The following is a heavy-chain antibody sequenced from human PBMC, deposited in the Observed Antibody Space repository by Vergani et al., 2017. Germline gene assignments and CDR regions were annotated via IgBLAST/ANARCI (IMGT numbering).Heavy chain of an antibody. CDR2: MNPNSGNT. D-gene: IGHD3-16*02. J-gene: IGHJ4*02. V-gene: IGHV1-8*01. CDR3: ARGQYYDYVWGSYRYTGGLDY. Sequence: QVQLVQSGAEVKKPGASVKVSCKASGYTFTSYGINWVRQATGQGLEWMGWMNPNSGNTGYAQKFQGRVTMTRNTSISTAYMELSSLRSEDTAVYYCARGQYYDYVWGSYRYTGGLDYWGQGTLVTVSS. CDR1: GYTFTSYG.